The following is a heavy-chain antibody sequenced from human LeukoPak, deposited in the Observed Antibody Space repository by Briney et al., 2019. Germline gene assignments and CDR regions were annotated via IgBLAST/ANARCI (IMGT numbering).Heavy chain of an antibody. CDR2: ISYDGSNK. Sequence: TGGSLRLSCAASGFTFSSYAMHWVRQAPGKGLEGVAVISYDGSNKYYADSVKGRFTISRDNSKNTLYLQMNSLRAEDTAVYYCASGDCSSTSCYILTFDYWGQGTLVTVSS. D-gene: IGHD2-2*02. CDR3: ASGDCSSTSCYILTFDY. V-gene: IGHV3-30-3*01. CDR1: GFTFSSYA. J-gene: IGHJ4*02.